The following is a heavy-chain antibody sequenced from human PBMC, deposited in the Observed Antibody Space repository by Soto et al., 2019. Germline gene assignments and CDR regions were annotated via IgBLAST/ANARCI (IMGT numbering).Heavy chain of an antibody. Sequence: SVKVSCKASGGTFSGYSISWVRQAPGQGLEWMGRIIPILGIANYAQKFQGRVTMTADKSTSTAYMELSSLRSDDTAVYYCARDQRFLEWSRRDAFDIWGQGTMVTVSS. CDR3: ARDQRFLEWSRRDAFDI. D-gene: IGHD3-3*01. V-gene: IGHV1-69*04. J-gene: IGHJ3*02. CDR2: IIPILGIA. CDR1: GGTFSGYS.